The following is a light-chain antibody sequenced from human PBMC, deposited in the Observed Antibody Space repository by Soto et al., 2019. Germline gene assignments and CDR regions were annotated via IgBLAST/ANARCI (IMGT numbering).Light chain of an antibody. Sequence: EIVMTQSPATLSVSPGERVTLSCRASQSVRSNLAWYQQKPGQAPRLLIYGTSNRATGIPDRFSGSGSGTDFTLTISRLEPEDFAVYYCQHYASSPRAFGQGTKVDIK. CDR1: QSVRSN. J-gene: IGKJ1*01. CDR3: QHYASSPRA. V-gene: IGKV3-20*01. CDR2: GTS.